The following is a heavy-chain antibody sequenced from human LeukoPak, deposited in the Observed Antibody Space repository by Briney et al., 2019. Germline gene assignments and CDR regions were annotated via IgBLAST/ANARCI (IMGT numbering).Heavy chain of an antibody. D-gene: IGHD2-8*02. CDR2: ISSSSSTI. Sequence: PGGSLRLSCAASGFTFSSYSMNWVRQAPGKGLEWVSYISSSSSTIYYADSVKGRFTISRDNAKNTLYLQMNSLRAEDTAVYYCARGVLLATFDYWGQGTLVTVSS. V-gene: IGHV3-48*01. CDR1: GFTFSSYS. CDR3: ARGVLLATFDY. J-gene: IGHJ4*02.